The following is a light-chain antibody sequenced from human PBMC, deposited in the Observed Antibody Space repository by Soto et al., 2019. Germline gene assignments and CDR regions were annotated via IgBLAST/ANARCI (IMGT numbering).Light chain of an antibody. CDR2: GAS. CDR3: QQYGSLSWT. J-gene: IGKJ1*01. Sequence: RATLSLSPGERATLSGRPSQRVSSSSLAWYQHKPGQSPRLLIFGASGRATGIPDRFSGSGSGTDFTLTISRLEPEDFAVYYCQQYGSLSWTFGQGTKVDIK. CDR1: QRVSSSS. V-gene: IGKV3-20*01.